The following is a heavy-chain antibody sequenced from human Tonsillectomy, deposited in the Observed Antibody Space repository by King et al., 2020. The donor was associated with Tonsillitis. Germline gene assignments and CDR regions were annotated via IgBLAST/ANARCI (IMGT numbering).Heavy chain of an antibody. Sequence: QLQESGPGLVKPSETLSLTCTVSGGSISSGTYYWGWIRQPPGKGPEWIGSIYYIGNTYYNPSLKSRVTILVDTSKNQFSLKLSSVTAADTAVYCCARLLLGYCSGGSCSDAFDIWGQGTMVTVSS. CDR3: ARLLLGYCSGGSCSDAFDI. J-gene: IGHJ3*02. V-gene: IGHV4-39*07. D-gene: IGHD2-15*01. CDR2: IYYIGNT. CDR1: GGSISSGTYY.